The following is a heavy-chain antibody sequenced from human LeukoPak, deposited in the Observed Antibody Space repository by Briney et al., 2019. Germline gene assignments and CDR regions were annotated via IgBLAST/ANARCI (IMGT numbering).Heavy chain of an antibody. J-gene: IGHJ4*02. CDR1: GGSISSTNYF. Sequence: SETLSLTCIVSGGSISSTNYFWGWIRQPPGKGLEWIGTMDYSGRTYNNLSLKSPVTITTDTSKNQFSLKLHSVTAADTAVYYCARLYRSGWSFDFWGQGTLVSVSS. CDR2: MDYSGRT. D-gene: IGHD6-19*01. V-gene: IGHV4-39*01. CDR3: ARLYRSGWSFDF.